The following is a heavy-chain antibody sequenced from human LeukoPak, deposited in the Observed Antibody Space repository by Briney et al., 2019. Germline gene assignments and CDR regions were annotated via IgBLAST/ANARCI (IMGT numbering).Heavy chain of an antibody. CDR1: GGSISSYY. Sequence: SETLSLTCTVSGGSISSYYWSWIRQPPGKGLEWIGYIYYSGSTNYKSSLKSRVTISVDTSKNQFSLKLSSVTAADTAVYYCARTRPVLRFLEWLSGYYMDVWGKGTTVTVSS. D-gene: IGHD3-3*01. CDR3: ARTRPVLRFLEWLSGYYMDV. J-gene: IGHJ6*03. V-gene: IGHV4-59*01. CDR2: IYYSGST.